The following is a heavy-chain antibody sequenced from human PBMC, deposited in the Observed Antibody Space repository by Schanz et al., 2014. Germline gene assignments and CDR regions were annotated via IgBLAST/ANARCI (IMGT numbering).Heavy chain of an antibody. V-gene: IGHV3-30*04. D-gene: IGHD3-16*01. CDR3: ARGGEVYSRGIFDY. CDR2: ISYDGSDK. J-gene: IGHJ4*02. Sequence: QVHLVESGGGVVQPGRSLRLSCAPSGFTFSRFSMHWVRQAPGKGLDWVAVISYDGSDKYYADSVKGRFTISRDNSRNTLYLQMNSLRAEDTAVYYCARGGEVYSRGIFDYWGQGTLVTVSS. CDR1: GFTFSRFS.